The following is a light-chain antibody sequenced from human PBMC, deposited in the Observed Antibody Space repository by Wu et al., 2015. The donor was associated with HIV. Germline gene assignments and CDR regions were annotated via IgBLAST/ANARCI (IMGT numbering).Light chain of an antibody. J-gene: IGKJ4*01. Sequence: DIQMTQSPSSLSASVGDRVTITCRASQSISNYLNWYQQKPGKAPKLLMYAASTLHSGVPSRFSGSGSGTEFTLTISSLQPEDFATYYCQQLNSYPALTFGGGPRWRSN. CDR2: AAS. V-gene: IGKV1-9*01. CDR3: QQLNSYPALT. CDR1: QSISNY.